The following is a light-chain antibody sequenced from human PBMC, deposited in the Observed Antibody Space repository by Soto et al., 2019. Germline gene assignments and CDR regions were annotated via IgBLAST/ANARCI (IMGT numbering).Light chain of an antibody. Sequence: QSVLTQPASVSGSPGQSTTISCTGTSSDVGGYNYVSWYQQHPGKAPKLMIYDVSNRPSGVSNRFSGSKSGNTASLTISGLQAEDEADYYCSSYTSSSTPYVFGXGTKVTVL. CDR2: DVS. CDR3: SSYTSSSTPYV. J-gene: IGLJ1*01. V-gene: IGLV2-14*01. CDR1: SSDVGGYNY.